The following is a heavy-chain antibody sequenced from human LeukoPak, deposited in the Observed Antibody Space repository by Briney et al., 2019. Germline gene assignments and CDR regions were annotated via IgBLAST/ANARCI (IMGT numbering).Heavy chain of an antibody. J-gene: IGHJ4*02. CDR1: GGSISSYY. D-gene: IGHD3-22*01. Sequence: SETLSLTCTVSGGSISSYYWSWIRQPPGKGLEWIGYIYYSGSTNYNPSLKSRVTISVDTSKNQFSLKLSSVTAADTAVYYCARRRYDSSGFLFDYRGQGTLVTVSS. CDR2: IYYSGST. CDR3: ARRRYDSSGFLFDY. V-gene: IGHV4-59*08.